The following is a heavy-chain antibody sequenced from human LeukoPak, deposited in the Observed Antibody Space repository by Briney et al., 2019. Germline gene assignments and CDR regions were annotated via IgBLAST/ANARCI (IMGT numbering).Heavy chain of an antibody. V-gene: IGHV1-46*01. D-gene: IGHD2-15*01. J-gene: IGHJ6*03. CDR2: INPSGGST. Sequence: ASVKVSCKASGYTFTSYYMHWVRQAPGQGLEWMGIINPSGGSTSYAQKFQGRVTMTRDMSTSTVYMELSSLRSEDTAVYYCARDKFVDCSGGSCYYYYYMDVWGKGTTVTVSS. CDR1: GYTFTSYY. CDR3: ARDKFVDCSGGSCYYYYYMDV.